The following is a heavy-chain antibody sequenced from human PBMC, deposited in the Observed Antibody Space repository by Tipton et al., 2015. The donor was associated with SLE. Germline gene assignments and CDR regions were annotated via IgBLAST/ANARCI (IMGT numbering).Heavy chain of an antibody. V-gene: IGHV4-39*07. Sequence: TLSLTCNVSGGSISSNNYYWGWIRQPPGKGLEWVGSFYSSGTRYYNPSLESRVTISVDTSKNQFSLRLSSVTATDTAVYYCARWDGGTFDIWGQGTMVTVSS. CDR1: GGSISSNNYY. D-gene: IGHD4-23*01. J-gene: IGHJ3*02. CDR2: FYSSGTR. CDR3: ARWDGGTFDI.